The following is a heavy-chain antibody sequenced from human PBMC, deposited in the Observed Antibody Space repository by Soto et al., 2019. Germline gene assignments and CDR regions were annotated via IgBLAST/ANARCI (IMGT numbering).Heavy chain of an antibody. D-gene: IGHD3-16*02. CDR3: ARGFAITFGGVIADWFDP. J-gene: IGHJ5*02. CDR2: IYHSGST. CDR1: GGSISSGGYS. Sequence: SETLSLTCAVSGGSISSGGYSWSWIRQPPGKGLEWIGYIYHSGSTYYNPSLKSRVTISVDRSKNQFSLKLSSVAAADTAVYYCARGFAITFGGVIADWFDPWGQGTLVTVSS. V-gene: IGHV4-30-2*01.